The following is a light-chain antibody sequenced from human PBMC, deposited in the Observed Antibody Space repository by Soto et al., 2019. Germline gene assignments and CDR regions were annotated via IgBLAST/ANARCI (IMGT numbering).Light chain of an antibody. CDR1: QSISRS. CDR2: DAS. Sequence: DIQMTQSPSTLSASVGDRVTITCRASQSISRSLAWYQQKPGKAPSLLIYDASSLEGGVPSRFSGSGFGTEFTLTITNLQPADFATYYCQQLNSYPFGPGTKVDIK. CDR3: QQLNSYP. J-gene: IGKJ3*01. V-gene: IGKV1-5*01.